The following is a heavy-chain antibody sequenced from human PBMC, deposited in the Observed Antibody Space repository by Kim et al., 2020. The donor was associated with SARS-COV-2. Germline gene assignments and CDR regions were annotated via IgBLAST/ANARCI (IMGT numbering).Heavy chain of an antibody. D-gene: IGHD2-2*02. J-gene: IGHJ5*02. CDR2: INTNTGNP. CDR3: ARGAIIVVVPAAIRDNWFDP. Sequence: ASVKVSCKASGYTFTSYAMNWVRQAPGQGLEWMGWINTNTGNPTYAQGFTGRFVFSLDTSVSTAYLQISSLKAEDTAVYYCARGAIIVVVPAAIRDNWFDPWGQGTLVTVSS. V-gene: IGHV7-4-1*02. CDR1: GYTFTSYA.